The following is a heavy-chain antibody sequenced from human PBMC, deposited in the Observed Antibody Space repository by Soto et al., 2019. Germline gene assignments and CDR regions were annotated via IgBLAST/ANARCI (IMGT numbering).Heavy chain of an antibody. J-gene: IGHJ4*02. D-gene: IGHD2-15*01. Sequence: EVQLVESGGGLVQPEGSLRLSCAASGFTFSDYYMDWVRQAPGKGLEWVGRVRNKVNSYTTEYAASVKGRCTVSRDDSRNSLYLQMNSLKTEDTAMYYCMRAGILTTPYYTDYWGLGTLVTGSS. CDR1: GFTFSDYY. V-gene: IGHV3-72*01. CDR2: VRNKVNSYTT. CDR3: MRAGILTTPYYTDY.